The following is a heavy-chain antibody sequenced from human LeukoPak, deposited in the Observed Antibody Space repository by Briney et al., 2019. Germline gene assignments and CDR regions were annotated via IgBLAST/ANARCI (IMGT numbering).Heavy chain of an antibody. CDR3: ARDRYSYGTTFDY. Sequence: ASVKVSCKASGYTFTSYYMHWVRQAPGQGLEWMGVINPSGGSTSYAQKFQGRVTITRDTSTSTVYMELSSLRSEDTAVYYCARDRYSYGTTFDYWGQGTLVTVSS. CDR1: GYTFTSYY. V-gene: IGHV1-46*01. J-gene: IGHJ4*02. D-gene: IGHD5-18*01. CDR2: INPSGGST.